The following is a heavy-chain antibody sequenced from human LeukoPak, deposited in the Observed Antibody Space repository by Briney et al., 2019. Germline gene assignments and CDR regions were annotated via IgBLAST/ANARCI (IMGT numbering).Heavy chain of an antibody. D-gene: IGHD6-13*01. J-gene: IGHJ4*02. CDR2: ISSSSSYI. CDR3: ARDSYSSPSPPDFDY. Sequence: GGSLRLSCAASGFTFSDYYMSWIRQAPGKGLEWVSSISSSSSYIYYADSVKGRFTISRDNAKNSLYLQMNSLRAEDTAVYYCARDSYSSPSPPDFDYWGQGTLVTVSS. CDR1: GFTFSDYY. V-gene: IGHV3-11*06.